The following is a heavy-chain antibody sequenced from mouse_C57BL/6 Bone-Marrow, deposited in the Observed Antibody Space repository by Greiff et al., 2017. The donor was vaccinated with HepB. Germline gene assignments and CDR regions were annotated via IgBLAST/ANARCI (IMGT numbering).Heavy chain of an antibody. V-gene: IGHV5-6*01. Sequence: EVQVVESGGDLVKPGGSLKLSCAASGFTFSSYGMSWVRQTPDKRLEWVATISSGGSYTYYPDSVKGRFTISRDNAKNTLYLQMSSLKSEDTAMYYCARHSYYYGSLYYYAMDYWGQGTSVTVSS. D-gene: IGHD1-1*01. CDR1: GFTFSSYG. J-gene: IGHJ4*01. CDR3: ARHSYYYGSLYYYAMDY. CDR2: ISSGGSYT.